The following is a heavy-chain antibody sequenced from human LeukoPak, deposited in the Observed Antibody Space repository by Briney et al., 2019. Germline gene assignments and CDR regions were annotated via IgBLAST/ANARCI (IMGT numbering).Heavy chain of an antibody. V-gene: IGHV4-34*01. CDR3: ARHVRDEWSYNWFDP. D-gene: IGHD3-3*01. CDR1: GGSFSGYY. CDR2: INHSGST. J-gene: IGHJ5*02. Sequence: SETLSLTCAVYGGSFSGYYWSWIRQPPGKGLEWIGEINHSGSTNYNPSLKSRVTISVDTSKNQFSLKLSSVTAADTAVYYCARHVRDEWSYNWFDPWGQGTLVTVSS.